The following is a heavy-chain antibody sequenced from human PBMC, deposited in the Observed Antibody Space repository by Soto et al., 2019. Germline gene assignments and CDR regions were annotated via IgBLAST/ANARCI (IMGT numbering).Heavy chain of an antibody. CDR1: GFTFSSYG. V-gene: IGHV3-33*01. D-gene: IGHD3-10*01. J-gene: IGHJ4*02. CDR3: ARDPFYGAIDY. CDR2: IWHDGSNK. Sequence: GGSLRLSCAASGFTFSSYGMHWVRQAPGKGLEWVAVIWHDGSNKNYADSVKGRVTISRDDAKNSLYLQMNSLRAEDTAVYYCARDPFYGAIDYWGLGTLVTVSS.